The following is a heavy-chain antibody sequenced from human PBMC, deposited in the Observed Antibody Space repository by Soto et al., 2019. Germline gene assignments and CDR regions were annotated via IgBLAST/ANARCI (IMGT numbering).Heavy chain of an antibody. V-gene: IGHV3-23*01. D-gene: IGHD3-3*01. CDR2: ISGSGGSA. Sequence: GGSLRLSCAASGFTFSSYAMSWVRQAPGKGQEWVSAISGSGGSAYYADSVKGRFTISRDNSKNTLYLQMNSLRAEDTAVYYCSKVTYYDFWSGENWFEPRGQGTHFTVSS. CDR1: GFTFSSYA. CDR3: SKVTYYDFWSGENWFEP. J-gene: IGHJ5*02.